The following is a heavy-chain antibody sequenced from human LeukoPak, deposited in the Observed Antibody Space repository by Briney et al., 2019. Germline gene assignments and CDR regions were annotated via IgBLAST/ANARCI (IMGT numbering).Heavy chain of an antibody. V-gene: IGHV3-11*04. CDR1: GFTVSSNY. Sequence: PGGSLRLSCAASGFTVSSNYMSWIRQAPGKGLEWVSYISSSGSTIYYADSVKGRFTISRDNAKNSLYLQMNSLRAEDTAVYYCARVHGRHYYYYMDVWGKGTTVTVSS. J-gene: IGHJ6*03. CDR3: ARVHGRHYYYYMDV. CDR2: ISSSGSTI.